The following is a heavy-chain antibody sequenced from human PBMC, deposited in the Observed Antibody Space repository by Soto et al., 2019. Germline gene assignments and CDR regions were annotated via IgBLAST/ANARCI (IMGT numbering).Heavy chain of an antibody. Sequence: EVQLVESGGGVVQPGGSLRLSCTASGFTFNTHWMHWVRQAPGKGLVWVSRMYFDGITTNYADSVKGRLTVSRDKAKNTVYLHVNTMRDEDTAVYYCARGGAMGVDYWGQGTLVTVSS. CDR3: ARGGAMGVDY. V-gene: IGHV3-74*01. D-gene: IGHD1-26*01. CDR1: GFTFNTHW. CDR2: MYFDGITT. J-gene: IGHJ4*02.